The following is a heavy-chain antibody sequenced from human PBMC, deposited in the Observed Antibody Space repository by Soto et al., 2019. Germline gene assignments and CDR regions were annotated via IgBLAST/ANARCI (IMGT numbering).Heavy chain of an antibody. J-gene: IGHJ4*01. V-gene: IGHV4-31*03. D-gene: IGHD3-22*01. CDR1: GGSISSGGYY. CDR2: IYYVGTP. CDR3: ARGGYYYENSGQNAYDY. Sequence: SETLSLTCTVSGGSISSGGYYWSWIRQHPGKGLEWLGYIYYVGTPYYNPSLKSRATISGDTSKNQFSLKLSSVTAADTAVYYCARGGYYYENSGQNAYDYWGQGILVTVSS.